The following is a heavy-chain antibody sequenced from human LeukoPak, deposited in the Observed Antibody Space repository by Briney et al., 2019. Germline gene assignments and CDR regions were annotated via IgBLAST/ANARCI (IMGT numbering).Heavy chain of an antibody. J-gene: IGHJ4*02. CDR3: ARGPTVVTPDY. Sequence: ASVKVSCKASGYTFTDYYMHWVRQAPGQGLEWMGWINPNSGGTNFAQRFQGRVTVTTDTSISTAYMDLSNLRSDDTALYYCARGPTVVTPDYWGQGTLVTVSS. CDR2: INPNSGGT. V-gene: IGHV1-2*02. CDR1: GYTFTDYY. D-gene: IGHD4-23*01.